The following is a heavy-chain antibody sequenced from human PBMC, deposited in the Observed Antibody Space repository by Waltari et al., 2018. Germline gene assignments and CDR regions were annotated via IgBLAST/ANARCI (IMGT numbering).Heavy chain of an antibody. V-gene: IGHV4-34*01. J-gene: IGHJ4*02. CDR3: ARQVTPGVAGPSDY. CDR1: GGSFSGYY. CDR2: INHSGST. D-gene: IGHD6-19*01. Sequence: QVQLQQWGAGLLKPSETLSLTCAVYGGSFSGYYWSWIRQPPGKGLEWIGEINHSGSTNYNPSLKSRVTISVDTSKNQFSLKLSSVTAADTAVYYCARQVTPGVAGPSDYWGQGTLVTVSS.